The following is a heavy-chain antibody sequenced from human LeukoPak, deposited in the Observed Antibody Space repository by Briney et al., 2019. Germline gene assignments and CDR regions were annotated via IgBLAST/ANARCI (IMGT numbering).Heavy chain of an antibody. CDR3: ARHLPAAMFIAAAGIDY. CDR2: ISYDGSNN. CDR1: GFTFSSYA. V-gene: IGHV3-30-3*01. D-gene: IGHD6-13*01. J-gene: IGHJ4*02. Sequence: GGSLRLSCAASGFTFSSYAMHWVRQAPGKGLEWVAVISYDGSNNYYADSVKGRFTISRDNSKNTLYLQMNSLRAEDTAVYYCARHLPAAMFIAAAGIDYWGQGTLVTVSS.